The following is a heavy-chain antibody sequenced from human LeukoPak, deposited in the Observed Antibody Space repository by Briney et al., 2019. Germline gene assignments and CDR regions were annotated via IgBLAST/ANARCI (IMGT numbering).Heavy chain of an antibody. J-gene: IGHJ4*02. Sequence: KTSQTLSLTCTVSGGSISSGSYYWSWIRQPPGKGLEWIGSIYHSGSTYYNPSLKSRVTISVDTSKNQFSLKLSSVTAADTAVYYCARHEDYDFLFDYWGQGTLVTVSS. V-gene: IGHV4-39*01. D-gene: IGHD3-3*01. CDR2: IYHSGST. CDR3: ARHEDYDFLFDY. CDR1: GGSISSGSYY.